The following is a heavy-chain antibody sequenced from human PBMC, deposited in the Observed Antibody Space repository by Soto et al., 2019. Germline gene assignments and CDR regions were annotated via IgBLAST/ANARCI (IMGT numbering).Heavy chain of an antibody. Sequence: QVQLVESGGGVVQPGRSLRLSCAASGFTFSSYAMHWVRQAPGKGLEWVAVISYDGRNKYYEDSVKGRFTISRDNSKNTLYQQMNSLRAEDTGVYYCAREIERLLGYWGQGTLVTVSS. V-gene: IGHV3-30*04. CDR3: AREIERLLGY. CDR1: GFTFSSYA. J-gene: IGHJ4*02. CDR2: ISYDGRNK. D-gene: IGHD3-3*01.